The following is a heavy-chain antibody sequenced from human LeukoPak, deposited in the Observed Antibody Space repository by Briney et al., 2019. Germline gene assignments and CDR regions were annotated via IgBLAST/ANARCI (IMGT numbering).Heavy chain of an antibody. Sequence: PSETLSLTCTVSAGSISSYYWSWIRQPPGKGLEWIGYIYYSGSTNYNPSLKSRVTISVDTSKNQFSLKLSSVTAADTAVYYCARDLLGWFDPWGQGTLVTVSS. CDR3: ARDLLGWFDP. J-gene: IGHJ5*02. V-gene: IGHV4-59*01. CDR1: AGSISSYY. CDR2: IYYSGST.